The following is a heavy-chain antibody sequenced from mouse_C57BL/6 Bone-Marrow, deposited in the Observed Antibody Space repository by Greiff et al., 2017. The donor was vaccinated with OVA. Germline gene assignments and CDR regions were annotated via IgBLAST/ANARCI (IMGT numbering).Heavy chain of an antibody. CDR1: GYTFTDYY. Sequence: VQLQQPGAELVKPGASVKISCKASGYTFTDYYMNWVKQSHGKSLEWIGDINPNNGGTSYNQKFKGKATLTVDKSSSTAYMELRSLTSEDSAVYYCALYVPEYYVDYWGQGTTLTVSS. D-gene: IGHD2-10*02. V-gene: IGHV1-26*01. CDR3: ALYVPEYYVDY. J-gene: IGHJ2*01. CDR2: INPNNGGT.